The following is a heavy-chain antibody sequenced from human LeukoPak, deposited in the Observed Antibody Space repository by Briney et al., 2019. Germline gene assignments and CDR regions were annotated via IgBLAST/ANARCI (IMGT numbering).Heavy chain of an antibody. CDR1: GFTFSSYS. Sequence: GGSLRLSCAASGFTFSSYSMNWVSQAPGKGLEWVAVISYDGSNKYYADSVKGRFTISRDNSKNTLYLQMNSLRAEDTAVYYCAKGGLWFGDQEVDYWGQGTLVTVSS. V-gene: IGHV3-30*18. CDR2: ISYDGSNK. D-gene: IGHD3-10*01. J-gene: IGHJ4*02. CDR3: AKGGLWFGDQEVDY.